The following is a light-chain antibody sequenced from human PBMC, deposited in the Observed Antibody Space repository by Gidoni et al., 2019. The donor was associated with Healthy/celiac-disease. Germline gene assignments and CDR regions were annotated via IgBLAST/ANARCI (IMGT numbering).Light chain of an antibody. V-gene: IGLV2-14*01. CDR2: DVS. CDR3: SSYTSSSRPVV. CDR1: RSDVGGYNY. Sequence: QSALTQPASVSGSPGQSITLSCTGTRSDVGGYNYVSWYQQHPGKAPKLMIYDVSNRPSGVSNRFSGSKSGNTASLTISGLQAEDEADYYCSSYTSSSRPVVFGGGTKLTVL. J-gene: IGLJ2*01.